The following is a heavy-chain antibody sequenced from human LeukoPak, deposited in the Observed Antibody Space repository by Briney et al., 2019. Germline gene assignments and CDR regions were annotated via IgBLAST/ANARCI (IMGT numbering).Heavy chain of an antibody. V-gene: IGHV4-59*01. CDR1: GGSISSYY. J-gene: IGHJ4*02. CDR3: AEDSSGYYYIYGY. Sequence: SETLSLTCTVSGGSISSYYWSWIRQPPGKGLEWIGYIYYSGSTNYNPSLKSRVTISVDTSNNQFSLKLSSVTAADTAVYYCAEDSSGYYYIYGYWGQGTLVTVSS. D-gene: IGHD3-22*01. CDR2: IYYSGST.